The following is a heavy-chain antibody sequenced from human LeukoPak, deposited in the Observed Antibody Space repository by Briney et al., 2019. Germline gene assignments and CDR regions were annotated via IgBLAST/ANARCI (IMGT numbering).Heavy chain of an antibody. V-gene: IGHV4-39*01. CDR1: GASIRNYNNY. J-gene: IGHJ3*02. Sequence: PSETLSLTCIVSGASIRNYNNYWGWIRQPPGKGLEWIGSVFYTGSTYYNPSLQSRITVSVDTSKNQFSLKLTSVTAADTAVYYCVRHHKYCSSTSCYKVGDPTDAFAIWGLGTMVIVSS. D-gene: IGHD2-2*01. CDR2: VFYTGST. CDR3: VRHHKYCSSTSCYKVGDPTDAFAI.